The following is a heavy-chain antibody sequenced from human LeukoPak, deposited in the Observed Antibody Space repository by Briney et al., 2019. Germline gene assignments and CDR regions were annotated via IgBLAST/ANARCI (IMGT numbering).Heavy chain of an antibody. D-gene: IGHD3-3*01. Sequence: SETLSLTCTVSGGSISSYYWSWIRQPPGKGLEWIGYIYYSGSTNYNPSLKSRVTISVDTSKNQFSLKLSSVTAADTAVYYCARGTYYDFWSGYLVFDPWGQGTLVTVSS. CDR1: GGSISSYY. J-gene: IGHJ5*02. CDR2: IYYSGST. CDR3: ARGTYYDFWSGYLVFDP. V-gene: IGHV4-59*01.